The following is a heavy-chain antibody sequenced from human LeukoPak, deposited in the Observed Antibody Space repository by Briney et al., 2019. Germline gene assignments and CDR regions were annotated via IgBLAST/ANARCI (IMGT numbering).Heavy chain of an antibody. CDR3: GKYSDYGELEDWFDP. CDR2: ISYHGINK. D-gene: IGHD4-17*01. J-gene: IGHJ5*02. CDR1: GFTFSSHG. V-gene: IGHV3-30*18. Sequence: GGSLRLSCAASGFTFSSHGMHWVRQAPGKGLEWVAVISYHGINKYYADSVKGRFTISRDNSKNTLYLQMNSLRPEDTAVYYCGKYSDYGELEDWFDPWGQGTLVTVSS.